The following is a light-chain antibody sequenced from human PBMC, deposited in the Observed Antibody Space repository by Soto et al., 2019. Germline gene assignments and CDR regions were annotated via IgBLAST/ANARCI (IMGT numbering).Light chain of an antibody. V-gene: IGKV3-20*01. J-gene: IGKJ3*01. Sequence: EVVLTQSPGTLSLSPGERATLSCRASQNVYINSLAWYQQRPGQTPRLLIYGASTRAAAIPDRFSGSGSGADFALSIDGLEPEDFAIYYCPQYGDSPLTVGPGTRVD. CDR3: PQYGDSPLT. CDR2: GAS. CDR1: QNVYINS.